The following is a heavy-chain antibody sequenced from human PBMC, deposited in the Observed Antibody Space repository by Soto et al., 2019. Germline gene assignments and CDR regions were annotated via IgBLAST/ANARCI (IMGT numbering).Heavy chain of an antibody. CDR3: ARDLCSGGSCYPGAFDI. J-gene: IGHJ3*02. V-gene: IGHV1-18*01. CDR1: GYTFTSYG. D-gene: IGHD2-15*01. Sequence: QVQLVQSGAEVKKPGASVKVSCKASGYTFTSYGISWVRQAPGQGLEWMGWISAYNGNTNYAQKLQGRVTMTTDTSTRTAYMELRGLRADDTAVYYCARDLCSGGSCYPGAFDIWGQETMVTVSS. CDR2: ISAYNGNT.